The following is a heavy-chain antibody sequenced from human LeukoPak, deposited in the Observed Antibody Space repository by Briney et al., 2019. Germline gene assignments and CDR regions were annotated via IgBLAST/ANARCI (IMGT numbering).Heavy chain of an antibody. CDR1: GFTFSSYA. Sequence: GGSLRLSCAASGFTFSSYAMHWVRQAPGKGLEWVAVISYDGSNKYYADSVKGRFTISRDNSKNTLYLQMNSLRAEDTAVYYCAREGAVSYGWGVWGQGTLVTVSS. J-gene: IGHJ4*02. D-gene: IGHD5-18*01. V-gene: IGHV3-30*04. CDR3: AREGAVSYGWGV. CDR2: ISYDGSNK.